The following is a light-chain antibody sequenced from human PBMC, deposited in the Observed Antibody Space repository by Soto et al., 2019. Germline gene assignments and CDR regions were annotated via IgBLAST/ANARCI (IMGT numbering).Light chain of an antibody. Sequence: EIVLTQSPATLSLSPGERATLSCRASQNVDSYLTWYQQKPGQAPRLLIYDVSKRATGIPVRFSGSGSGTDFTLTISSLESEDVAIYYCQQRRNWPLTFGGGTKVEIK. J-gene: IGKJ4*01. CDR2: DVS. CDR3: QQRRNWPLT. CDR1: QNVDSY. V-gene: IGKV3-11*01.